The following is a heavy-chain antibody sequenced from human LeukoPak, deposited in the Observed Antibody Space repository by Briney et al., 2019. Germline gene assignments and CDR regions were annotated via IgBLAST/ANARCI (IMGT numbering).Heavy chain of an antibody. CDR3: AKDDGGSVTTTDFEY. Sequence: GGSVGLLCAAWGFTFSNYDLRGVRQVSGKGLEGGSGITDSGGSTHYADAVKGRFTISRDNSKNTLYLQMNSLRSEYTAVYFCAKDDGGSVTTTDFEYWGQGTLVTVSS. J-gene: IGHJ4*02. CDR1: GFTFSNYD. D-gene: IGHD4-17*01. V-gene: IGHV3-23*01. CDR2: ITDSGGST.